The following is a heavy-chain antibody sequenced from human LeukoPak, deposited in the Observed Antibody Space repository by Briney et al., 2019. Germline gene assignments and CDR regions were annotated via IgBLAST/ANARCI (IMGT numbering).Heavy chain of an antibody. CDR2: ISGSGGST. CDR3: AKDLAVAGILYYFDY. J-gene: IGHJ4*02. CDR1: GFTFSSYA. V-gene: IGHV3-23*01. D-gene: IGHD6-19*01. Sequence: GGSLRLSCAASGFTFSSYAMSWVRQAPGKGLEWVSAISGSGGSTYYADSVKGRFIISRDNSKNTLYLQMNSLRAEDTAVYYCAKDLAVAGILYYFDYWGQGTLVTVSS.